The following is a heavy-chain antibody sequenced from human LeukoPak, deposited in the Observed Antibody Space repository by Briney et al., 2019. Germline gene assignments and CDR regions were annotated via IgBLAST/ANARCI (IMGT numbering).Heavy chain of an antibody. CDR3: ARLYDFWSGYSAYNWFDP. J-gene: IGHJ5*02. Sequence: PSETLSLTCTVSGGSLSSYYWSWIRQPPGKGLEWIGYIYYSGSTNYNPSLKSRVTISVDTSKNQFSLKLSSVTAADTAVYYCARLYDFWSGYSAYNWFDPWGQGTLVTVSS. CDR1: GGSLSSYY. D-gene: IGHD3-3*01. V-gene: IGHV4-59*01. CDR2: IYYSGST.